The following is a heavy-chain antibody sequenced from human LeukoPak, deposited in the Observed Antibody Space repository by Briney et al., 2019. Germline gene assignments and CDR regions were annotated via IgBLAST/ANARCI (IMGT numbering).Heavy chain of an antibody. D-gene: IGHD6-13*01. J-gene: IGHJ6*04. V-gene: IGHV3-30-3*01. CDR3: ARSRGSSWYSPGGYYYYGMDV. CDR2: ISYDGSNK. Sequence: TGGSLRLSCAASGFTFSSYAMHWVRQAPGKGLEWVAVISYDGSNKYYADSVKGRFTISRDNSKNTLYLQMNSLRAEDTAVYYCARSRGSSWYSPGGYYYYGMDVWGKGTTVTVSS. CDR1: GFTFSSYA.